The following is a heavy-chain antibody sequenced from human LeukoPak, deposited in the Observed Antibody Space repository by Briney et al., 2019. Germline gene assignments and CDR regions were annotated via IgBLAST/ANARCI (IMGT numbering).Heavy chain of an antibody. CDR1: GYSISSGYY. CDR3: ARADYGEDFDY. J-gene: IGHJ4*02. D-gene: IGHD4-17*01. Sequence: PSETLSLTCTVSGYSISSGYYWGWIRQPPGKGLEWIGSIYHSGSTYYNPSLKSRVTISVDTSKNQFSLKLSSVTAADTAVYYCARADYGEDFDYWGQGTLVTVSS. V-gene: IGHV4-38-2*02. CDR2: IYHSGST.